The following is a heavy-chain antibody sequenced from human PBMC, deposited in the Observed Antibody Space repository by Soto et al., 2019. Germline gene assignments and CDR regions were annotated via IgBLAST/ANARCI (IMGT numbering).Heavy chain of an antibody. Sequence: SETLSLTCAVYGGSFSGYYWSWIRQPPGKGLEWIGEINHSGSTNYNPSLKSRVTISVDTSKNQFSLKLSSVTAADTAVYYCATSEFHWGQGTLVTVSS. D-gene: IGHD2-21*01. CDR3: ATSEFH. CDR1: GGSFSGYY. CDR2: INHSGST. J-gene: IGHJ4*02. V-gene: IGHV4-34*01.